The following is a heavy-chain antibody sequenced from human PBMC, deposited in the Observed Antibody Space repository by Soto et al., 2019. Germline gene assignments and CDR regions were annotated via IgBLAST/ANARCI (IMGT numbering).Heavy chain of an antibody. Sequence: SETLSLTCAVYGGSFSGYYWSWIRQPPGKGLEWIGEINHSGSTNYNPSLKSRVTISVDTSKNQFSLKLSSVTAADTAVYYCATSEFHWGQGTLVTVSS. D-gene: IGHD2-21*01. CDR3: ATSEFH. CDR1: GGSFSGYY. CDR2: INHSGST. J-gene: IGHJ4*02. V-gene: IGHV4-34*01.